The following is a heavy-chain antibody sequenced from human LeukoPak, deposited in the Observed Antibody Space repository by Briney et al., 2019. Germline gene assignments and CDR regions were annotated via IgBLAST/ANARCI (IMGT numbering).Heavy chain of an antibody. V-gene: IGHV1-18*01. J-gene: IGHJ3*02. CDR2: ISPYNGNT. CDR3: AALWFGRTDAFDI. Sequence: GASVKVSCKASGYTFTSYGISWVRQAPGQGLEWMGWISPYNGNTNYVHKLQGRVTMTTDTSTSTAYMELRSLRSDDTAVYYCAALWFGRTDAFDIWGQGTMVTVSS. D-gene: IGHD3-10*01. CDR1: GYTFTSYG.